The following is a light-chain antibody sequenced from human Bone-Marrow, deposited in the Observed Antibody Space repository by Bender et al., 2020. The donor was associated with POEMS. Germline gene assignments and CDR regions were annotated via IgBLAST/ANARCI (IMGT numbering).Light chain of an antibody. CDR2: DVT. CDR3: HSYATSSTRL. J-gene: IGLJ2*01. Sequence: QSALTQPASVSGSPGQSITISCTGSSSDVGGYNYVSWYQQHPGRAPKLIIYDVTNRPSWVSDRFSGSKSGNTASLTISGLQAEDEADYYCHSYATSSTRLFGGGTKVAVL. V-gene: IGLV2-14*03. CDR1: SSDVGGYNY.